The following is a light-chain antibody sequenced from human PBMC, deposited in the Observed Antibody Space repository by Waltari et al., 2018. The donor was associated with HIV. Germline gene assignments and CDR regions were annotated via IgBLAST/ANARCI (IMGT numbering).Light chain of an antibody. CDR3: SSYGDSLKVL. V-gene: IGLV2-8*01. CDR1: SSDIGACDF. Sequence: QSALTQPPSASGSLGQSVTISCTGSSSDIGACDFVSWFQQNTHSAPTLLLYEVTRRPSTVADRFSGSRSGNTAFLTVAGLQPDDEATYFCSSYGDSLKVLFGGGTNVTVL. J-gene: IGLJ2*01. CDR2: EVT.